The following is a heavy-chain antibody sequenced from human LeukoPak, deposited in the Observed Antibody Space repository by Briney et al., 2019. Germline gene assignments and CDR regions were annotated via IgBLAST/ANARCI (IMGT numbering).Heavy chain of an antibody. D-gene: IGHD2-15*01. J-gene: IGHJ6*02. CDR1: GGSISSYY. CDR2: IYYSGST. Sequence: SETLSLTCTVAGGSISSYYWRWVRQPPGKGREWIGYIYYSGSTNYNPSLKSRVTISVDPSNNQFSLKLSSVTAADTAVYYCASLLYYYGMDVWGQGPTVTVSS. CDR3: ASLLYYYGMDV. V-gene: IGHV4-59*12.